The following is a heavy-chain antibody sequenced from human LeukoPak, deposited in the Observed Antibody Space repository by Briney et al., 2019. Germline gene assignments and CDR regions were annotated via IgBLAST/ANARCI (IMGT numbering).Heavy chain of an antibody. CDR3: AREVNNGWYD. D-gene: IGHD6-19*01. CDR2: TYSGGTT. Sequence: PGGSLRLSCAASGFTVSRNYLGWVRQPPRKGLEWVSITYSGGTTYYGDSVKGRFTISRDNSKNTLYLQMNSLRAEDTAVYYCAREVNNGWYDWGQGTLVTVSS. CDR1: GFTVSRNY. J-gene: IGHJ4*02. V-gene: IGHV3-53*01.